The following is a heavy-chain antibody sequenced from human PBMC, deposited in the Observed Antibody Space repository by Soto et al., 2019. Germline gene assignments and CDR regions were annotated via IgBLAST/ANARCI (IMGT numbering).Heavy chain of an antibody. CDR3: ARERQLLYSSSSPLDY. D-gene: IGHD6-6*01. Sequence: QVQLVQSGAEVKKPGSSVKVSCKASGGTFSSYAISWVRQAPGQGLEWMRGIIPIFGTANYAQKFQGRVTITADESTSTAYMELSSLRSEDTAVYYCARERQLLYSSSSPLDYWGQGTLVTVSS. CDR1: GGTFSSYA. V-gene: IGHV1-69*01. CDR2: IIPIFGTA. J-gene: IGHJ4*02.